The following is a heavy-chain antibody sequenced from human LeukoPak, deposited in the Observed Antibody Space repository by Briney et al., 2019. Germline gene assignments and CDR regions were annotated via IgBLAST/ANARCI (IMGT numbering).Heavy chain of an antibody. CDR1: GFTFSSYW. Sequence: GGSLRLSCAASGFTFSSYWMSWVRQAPGKGVEWVANIKGDGSYKYYVDSVKGRFTISRDNAKSSVYLQMNTLRAEDTAVYYCATSADSSGNDWGQGTLVTVSS. V-gene: IGHV3-7*03. D-gene: IGHD3-22*01. CDR2: IKGDGSYK. CDR3: ATSADSSGND. J-gene: IGHJ4*02.